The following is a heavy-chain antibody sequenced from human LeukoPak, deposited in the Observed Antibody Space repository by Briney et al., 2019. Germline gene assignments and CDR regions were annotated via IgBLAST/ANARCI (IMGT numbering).Heavy chain of an antibody. CDR3: ARDKDDMTYFDY. J-gene: IGHJ4*02. Sequence: GSSVKVSCKASGGTFSSYAISWVRQAPGQELEWMGIINPSGGSTSYAQKFQGRVTMTRDTSTSTVYMELSSLRSEDTAVYYCARDKDDMTYFDYWGQGTLVTVSS. D-gene: IGHD3-9*01. CDR1: GGTFSSYA. CDR2: INPSGGST. V-gene: IGHV1-46*01.